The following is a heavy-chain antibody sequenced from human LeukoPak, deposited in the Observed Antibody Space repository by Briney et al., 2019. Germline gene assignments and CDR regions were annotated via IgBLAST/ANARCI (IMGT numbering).Heavy chain of an antibody. CDR2: IYTSGST. CDR3: ATGAYCGGDCFDAFNI. D-gene: IGHD2-21*01. V-gene: IGHV4-4*07. J-gene: IGHJ3*02. Sequence: SETLSLTCTVSGASISSYYWNWIRQPAGKGLEWIGRIYTSGSTDYNPSLKSRVTMSVDSSKNQFSLKLSSVTAADTAAYYCATGAYCGGDCFDAFNIWGQGTMVTISS. CDR1: GASISSYY.